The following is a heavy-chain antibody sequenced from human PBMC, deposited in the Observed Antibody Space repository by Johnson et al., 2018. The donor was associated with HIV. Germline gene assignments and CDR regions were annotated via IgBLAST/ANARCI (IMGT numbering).Heavy chain of an antibody. CDR1: GFTVSSNY. V-gene: IGHV3-53*01. CDR2: IYSGGST. J-gene: IGHJ3*02. CDR3: VSSAQWCGWPPGAFDI. Sequence: VQLVESGGGLIQPGGSLRLSCAASGFTVSSNYMSWVRQAPGKGLEWVSVIYSGGSTYYADSVKGRFTISRDNSKNTLDLQMNSLRAEDTADYYCVSSAQWCGWPPGAFDIWGQGTMFTVSS. D-gene: IGHD6-19*01.